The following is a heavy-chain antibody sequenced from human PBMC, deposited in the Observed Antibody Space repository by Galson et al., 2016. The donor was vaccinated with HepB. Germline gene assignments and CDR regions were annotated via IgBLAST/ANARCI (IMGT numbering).Heavy chain of an antibody. V-gene: IGHV5-51*01. Sequence: QSGAEVTKSGESLKISCKASGSYFSIYWIGWVRQVSGKGLEWMGSTYPGDSDTRYSPSSQGQVIMSADMASNTAYLQWNRLRASDAAMYYCVRLSRVGAPDSWGQGTQVTVSS. CDR2: TYPGDSDT. CDR1: GSYFSIYW. D-gene: IGHD1-26*01. CDR3: VRLSRVGAPDS. J-gene: IGHJ4*02.